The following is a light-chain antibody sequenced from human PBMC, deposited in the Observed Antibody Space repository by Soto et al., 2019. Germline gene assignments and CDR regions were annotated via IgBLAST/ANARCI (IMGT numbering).Light chain of an antibody. CDR1: QSVSSN. CDR2: DAS. CDR3: QHYNSWPT. V-gene: IGKV3-15*01. Sequence: EIVMTQSPATLSVSPGERATLSCRASQSVSSNLAWYQQKPGQAPRLLIYDASTRATGIPARFSGSVSGTEFSLTISSLQSEDFAVYYCQHYNSWPTLGQGTKVEIK. J-gene: IGKJ1*01.